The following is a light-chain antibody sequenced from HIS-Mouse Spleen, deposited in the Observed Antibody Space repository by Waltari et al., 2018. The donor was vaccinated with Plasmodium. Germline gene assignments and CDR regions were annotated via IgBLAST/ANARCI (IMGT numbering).Light chain of an antibody. CDR1: SSDVGGHNY. CDR2: EGS. CDR3: SSYAGSNNLV. V-gene: IGLV2-8*01. Sequence: QSALTQPPSASGSPGQSVPISCTGTSSDVGGHNYVSWYQQHPGKAPKLMIYEGSKRPSGVPDRFSGSKSGNTAPLTVSGLQAEDEADYYCSSYAGSNNLVFGGGTKLTVL. J-gene: IGLJ2*01.